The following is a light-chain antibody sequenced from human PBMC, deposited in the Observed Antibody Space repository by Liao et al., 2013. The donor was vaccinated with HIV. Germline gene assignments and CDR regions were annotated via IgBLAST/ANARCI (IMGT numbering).Light chain of an antibody. Sequence: SYELTQPPSVSVSPGQTASITCSGDKLGDKDVCWYQQKPGQSPVLVICQDSRRPSGIPERFSGSNSANTATLTISGTQAMDEADYYCQAFDSSTNYVFGTGTKVTVL. CDR1: KLGDKD. J-gene: IGLJ1*01. CDR3: QAFDSSTNYV. CDR2: QDS. V-gene: IGLV3-1*01.